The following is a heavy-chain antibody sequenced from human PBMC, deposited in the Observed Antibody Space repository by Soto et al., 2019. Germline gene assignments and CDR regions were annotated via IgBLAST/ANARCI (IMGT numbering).Heavy chain of an antibody. CDR2: IFSAGMT. CDR1: GFTVRSNY. Sequence: SGGSLRLSCAPSGFTVRSNYVGWARQASGKGMEWVSIIFSAGMTYYTDSVKGRFTISKDISKDTLSLQMNSLRADDTSVYFCAGATIYTHALEYSRPGTPVTVFS. CDR3: AGATIYTHALEY. J-gene: IGHJ4*02. V-gene: IGHV3-53*01. D-gene: IGHD3-10*01.